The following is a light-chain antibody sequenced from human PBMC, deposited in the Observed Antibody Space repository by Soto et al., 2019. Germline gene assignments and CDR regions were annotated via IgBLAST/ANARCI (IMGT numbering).Light chain of an antibody. CDR2: WPS. CDR3: QQYYSTPQHS. J-gene: IGKJ4*01. V-gene: IGKV4-1*01. CDR1: QSILYNSNNKNY. Sequence: GITQPPDSLALSPVEGAPIHCKSSQSILYNSNNKNYLAWYQQKPAQPPKLLIYWPSSREPGVRDRFSGSGSGTDFTLTISTLQAQDVAVSYCQQYYSTPQHSFGGGTKVDIK.